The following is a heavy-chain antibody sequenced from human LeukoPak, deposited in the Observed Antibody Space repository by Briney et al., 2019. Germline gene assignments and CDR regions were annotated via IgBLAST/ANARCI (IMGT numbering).Heavy chain of an antibody. CDR2: INSDGSST. CDR3: ARDLGVGATVDY. D-gene: IGHD1-26*01. J-gene: IGHJ4*02. V-gene: IGHV3-74*01. CDR1: GFTFSSYW. Sequence: GGSLRLSCAASGFTFSSYWMHWVRQAPGKGLVRVSRINSDGSSTSYADSVKGRFTISRDNAKNTLYLQMNSLRAEDTAVYYCARDLGVGATVDYWGQGTLVTVSS.